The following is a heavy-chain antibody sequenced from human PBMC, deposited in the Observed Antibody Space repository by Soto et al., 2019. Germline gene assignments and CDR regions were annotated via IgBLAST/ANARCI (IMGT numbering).Heavy chain of an antibody. V-gene: IGHV1-46*01. Sequence: ASVKVSCKASGYTFTSYYMHWVRQAPGQGLEWMGIINPSGGSTSYAQKFQGRVTMTRDTSTSTAYMELSSLRSEDTAVYYCARDNPVQLGTYCISTSCYHSHLFDYWGQGTLVTVSS. D-gene: IGHD2-2*01. J-gene: IGHJ4*02. CDR2: INPSGGST. CDR3: ARDNPVQLGTYCISTSCYHSHLFDY. CDR1: GYTFTSYY.